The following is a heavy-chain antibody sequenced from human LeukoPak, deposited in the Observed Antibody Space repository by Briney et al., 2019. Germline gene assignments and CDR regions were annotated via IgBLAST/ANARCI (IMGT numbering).Heavy chain of an antibody. CDR1: GFTFSDYY. CDR3: ARDQYGLGYGSLFDY. CDR2: ISSSGITI. Sequence: PGGSLRLPCAASGFTFSDYYMTWIRQAPGKGLEWVSYISSSGITIYYADSVKGRFTISRDNAKKSLYLEMNSLRAEDTAAYYCARDQYGLGYGSLFDYWGQGTLVTVSS. D-gene: IGHD3-10*01. V-gene: IGHV3-11*01. J-gene: IGHJ4*02.